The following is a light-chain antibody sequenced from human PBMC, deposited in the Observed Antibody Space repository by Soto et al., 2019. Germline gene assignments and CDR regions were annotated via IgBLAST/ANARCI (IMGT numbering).Light chain of an antibody. Sequence: EIVLTQSPGTLSLSPGEGATLSCRASQSVSTNFFAWYQQKPGQAPRLLIYGASTRATGIPDRFSGSGSGTAFTLSISRLEAEDFAVYYCQQYGRTSWTFGQGTKVEIK. CDR2: GAS. V-gene: IGKV3-20*01. CDR1: QSVSTNF. CDR3: QQYGRTSWT. J-gene: IGKJ1*01.